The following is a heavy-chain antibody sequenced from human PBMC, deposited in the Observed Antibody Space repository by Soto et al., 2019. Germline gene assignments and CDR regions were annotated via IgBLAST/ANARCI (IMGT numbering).Heavy chain of an antibody. D-gene: IGHD1-26*01. Sequence: PSETLSVTCAVSSGSISSSNWWSWVRQPPGKGLEWIGEIYHSGSTNYNPSLKSRVTISVDKSKNQFSLKLSSVTAADTAVYYCARGGGTVYAFDIWGQGTMVTVSS. CDR1: SGSISSSNW. J-gene: IGHJ3*02. CDR2: IYHSGST. V-gene: IGHV4-4*02. CDR3: ARGGGTVYAFDI.